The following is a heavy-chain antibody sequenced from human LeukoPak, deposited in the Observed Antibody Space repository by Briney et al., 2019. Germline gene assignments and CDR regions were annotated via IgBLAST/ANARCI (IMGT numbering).Heavy chain of an antibody. CDR2: IKQDGSET. CDR1: GFTFSSYW. J-gene: IGHJ4*02. D-gene: IGHD6-13*01. CDR3: ARVDGRSSCPGY. V-gene: IGHV3-7*01. Sequence: GGSLRLSCAASGFTFSSYWMSWVRQAPGKGLEWVANIKQDGSETYYVDSVKGRFTISRDNAKNLLYLEMNSLRAEDTALYYCARVDGRSSCPGYWGQGTLVTVSS.